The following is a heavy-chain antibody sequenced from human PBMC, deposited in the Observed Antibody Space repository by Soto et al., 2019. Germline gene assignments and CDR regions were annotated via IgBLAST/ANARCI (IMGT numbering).Heavy chain of an antibody. V-gene: IGHV3-7*03. CDR2: INRNGTTT. J-gene: IGHJ6*02. CDR1: GFTFSDYP. CDR3: VRGAPTPGLDI. D-gene: IGHD1-26*01. Sequence: PGGSLRLSCGASGFTFSDYPLNWVRQAPGQGLEWVSNINRNGTTTSYADPVRGRFTTSRDNTRNSFYLHMDSLRAGDTATYYCVRGAPTPGLDIWGRGTTVTVSS.